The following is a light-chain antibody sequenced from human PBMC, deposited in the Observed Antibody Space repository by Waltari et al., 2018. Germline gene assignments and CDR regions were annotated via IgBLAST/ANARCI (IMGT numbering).Light chain of an antibody. J-gene: IGKJ4*01. CDR1: QSVSSY. CDR2: DAP. V-gene: IGKV3-11*01. CDR3: QQRSNWPPT. Sequence: DTVLTQSPATLSFSQGERATLSCSASQSVSSYLAWYQQKPGQAPRLLIYDAPNRATGIPARFSGSGSGTDFTLTISSLEPEDFAVYYCQQRSNWPPTFGGGTKVEIK.